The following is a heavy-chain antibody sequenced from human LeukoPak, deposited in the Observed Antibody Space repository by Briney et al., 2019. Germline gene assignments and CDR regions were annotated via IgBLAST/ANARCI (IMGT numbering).Heavy chain of an antibody. CDR3: AREVRYSSGWFHY. CDR1: GFTFTSYA. V-gene: IGHV3-30-3*01. J-gene: IGHJ4*02. D-gene: IGHD6-19*01. CDR2: ISYDGSNK. Sequence: PGGSLRLSCAASGFTFTSYAMHWVRQAPGKGLEWVAVISYDGSNKYYADSAKGRFTISRDNSKNTLYLQMNSLRAEDTAVYYCAREVRYSSGWFHYWGQGTLVTVSS.